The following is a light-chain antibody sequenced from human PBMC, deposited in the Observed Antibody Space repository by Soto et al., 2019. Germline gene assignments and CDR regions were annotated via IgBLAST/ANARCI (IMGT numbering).Light chain of an antibody. CDR2: DDS. CDR3: QVWDSSSDPHV. CDR1: NIGSKS. V-gene: IGLV3-21*02. Sequence: SYELTQPPSVSVAPGQTARITCGGTNIGSKSVHWYQQKPGQAPVLVVYDDSDRPSGIPERFSGSNSGNTATLTISRVEAGDEADYYCQVWDSSSDPHVFGTGTKLTVL. J-gene: IGLJ1*01.